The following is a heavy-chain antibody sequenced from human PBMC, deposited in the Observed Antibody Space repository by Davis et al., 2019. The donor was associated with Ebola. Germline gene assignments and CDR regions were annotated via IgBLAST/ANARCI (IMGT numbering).Heavy chain of an antibody. V-gene: IGHV3-64*04. J-gene: IGHJ4*02. D-gene: IGHD3-22*01. CDR2: ISSNGGST. CDR1: GFTFSSYA. Sequence: GESLKISCSASGFTFSSYAMHWVRQAPGKGLEYVSAISSNGGSTYYADSVKGRFTISRDNSKNTLYLQMNSLRAEDTAVYYCARDRGTGVYYDRLDYWGQGTLVTVSS. CDR3: ARDRGTGVYYDRLDY.